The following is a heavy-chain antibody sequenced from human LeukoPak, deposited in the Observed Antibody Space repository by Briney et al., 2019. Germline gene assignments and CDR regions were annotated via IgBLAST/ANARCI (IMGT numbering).Heavy chain of an antibody. Sequence: SETLSLTCTVSGGSISSYYWSWIRQPPGKGLEWIGYIYYSGSTNYNPSLKSRVTISVDTSKNQFSLKLSSVTAADTAVYYCASLGRDHDAFDIWGQGTMVTVSS. D-gene: IGHD1-26*01. CDR1: GGSISSYY. CDR3: ASLGRDHDAFDI. J-gene: IGHJ3*02. V-gene: IGHV4-59*08. CDR2: IYYSGST.